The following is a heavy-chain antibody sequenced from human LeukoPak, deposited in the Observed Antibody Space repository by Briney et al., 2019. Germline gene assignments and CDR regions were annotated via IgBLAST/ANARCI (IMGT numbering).Heavy chain of an antibody. CDR3: ASSGRMATIPEVNYCYYMDV. CDR2: NLPIFGTA. J-gene: IGHJ6*03. Sequence: SVKVSCKSSGGIFSIYAISWVRQAPAQGLVGMGGNLPIFGTANYAQKLHGRVTITADESTRTAYMELSSLSSEDTAVYYCASSGRMATIPEVNYCYYMDVWGKGTTVTVSS. D-gene: IGHD5-24*01. V-gene: IGHV1-69*13. CDR1: GGIFSIYA.